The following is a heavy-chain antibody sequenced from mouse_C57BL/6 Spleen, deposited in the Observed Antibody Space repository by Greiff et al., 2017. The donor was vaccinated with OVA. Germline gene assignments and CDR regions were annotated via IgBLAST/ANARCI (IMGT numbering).Heavy chain of an antibody. CDR3: AREDYYGSSYVGFAY. Sequence: DVKLVESGGGLVKPGGSLKLSCAASGFTFSSYAMSWVRQTPEKRLEWVATISDGGSYTYYPDNVKGRFTISRDNAKNNLYLQMSHLKSEDTAMYYCAREDYYGSSYVGFAYWGQGTLVTVSA. J-gene: IGHJ3*01. CDR1: GFTFSSYA. V-gene: IGHV5-4*01. CDR2: ISDGGSYT. D-gene: IGHD1-1*01.